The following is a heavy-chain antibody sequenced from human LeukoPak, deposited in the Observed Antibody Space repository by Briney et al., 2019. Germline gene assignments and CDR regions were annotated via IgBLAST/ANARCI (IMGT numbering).Heavy chain of an antibody. CDR3: ARDPCRSTSCYAHWFDP. CDR1: GGTFSSYA. D-gene: IGHD2-2*01. CDR2: IIPIFGTA. J-gene: IGHJ5*02. V-gene: IGHV1-69*05. Sequence: ASVKVSCKASGGTFSSYAISWVRQAPGQGLEWMGRIIPIFGTANYAQKFQGRVTITTDESTSTAYMELSSLRSDDTAVYYCARDPCRSTSCYAHWFDPWGQGTLVTVSS.